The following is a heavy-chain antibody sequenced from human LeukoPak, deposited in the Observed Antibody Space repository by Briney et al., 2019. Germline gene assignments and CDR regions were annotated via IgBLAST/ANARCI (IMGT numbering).Heavy chain of an antibody. D-gene: IGHD2-15*01. J-gene: IGHJ4*02. Sequence: PSETLSLTCTVSGDSISSSSYSWGWIRQPPGKGLEWIGNIFYTGSTYYNPSLKSRVTISVDTSKNQFSLRLSSVTAADTAVYYCARAHEGSFRYANFDHWGQGTLVTVSS. CDR1: GDSISSSSYS. CDR2: IFYTGST. V-gene: IGHV4-39*01. CDR3: ARAHEGSFRYANFDH.